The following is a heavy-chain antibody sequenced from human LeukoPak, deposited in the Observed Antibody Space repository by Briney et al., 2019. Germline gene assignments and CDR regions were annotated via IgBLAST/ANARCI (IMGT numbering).Heavy chain of an antibody. D-gene: IGHD6-6*01. CDR1: GFXVSTNY. J-gene: IGHJ1*01. CDR3: ARDHSPEYNSSAGYFQL. Sequence: PGGSLRLSCAASGFXVSTNYMSWVRQAPGKGLEWVSVIYSGGSTYYADSVKGRFTFSRDNSKNTLYLQMNSLRAEDTAVYYCARDHSPEYNSSAGYFQLWGQGTLVTVSS. CDR2: IYSGGST. V-gene: IGHV3-66*01.